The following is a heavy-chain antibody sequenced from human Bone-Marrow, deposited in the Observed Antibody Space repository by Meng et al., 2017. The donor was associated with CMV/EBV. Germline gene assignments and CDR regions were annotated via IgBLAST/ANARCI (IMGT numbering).Heavy chain of an antibody. V-gene: IGHV1-69*05. CDR1: GGTFSSYA. D-gene: IGHD2-2*01. Sequence: SVKVSSKASGGTFSSYAISWVRQAPGQGLEWMGGIIPIFGTANYAQKFQGRVTITTDESTSTAYMELSSLRSEDTAVYYCARDSGDIVVVPAAMRGGWFDPWGQGTLVTVSS. CDR2: IIPIFGTA. J-gene: IGHJ5*02. CDR3: ARDSGDIVVVPAAMRGGWFDP.